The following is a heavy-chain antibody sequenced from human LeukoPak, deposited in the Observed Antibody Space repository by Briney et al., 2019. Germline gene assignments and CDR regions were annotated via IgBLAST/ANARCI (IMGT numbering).Heavy chain of an antibody. CDR3: AREGYDFWSGYSHTIDY. Sequence: SETLSLTCTVSGGSISSYYWSWIRQPPGKGLEWIGNIFHSGSTNYNPSLKSRVTISVDTSKNQFSLKLSSVTAADTAVYYCAREGYDFWSGYSHTIDYWGQGTLVTVSS. CDR1: GGSISSYY. CDR2: IFHSGST. D-gene: IGHD3-3*01. J-gene: IGHJ4*02. V-gene: IGHV4-59*12.